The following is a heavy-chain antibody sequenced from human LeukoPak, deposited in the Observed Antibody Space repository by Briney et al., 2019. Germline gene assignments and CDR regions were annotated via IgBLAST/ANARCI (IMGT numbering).Heavy chain of an antibody. J-gene: IGHJ4*02. CDR3: ARPPYSSGWMDY. Sequence: GGFLRLSCAASGFTFSSYWMHWVRQAPGKGLVWVSRINSDGSSTSYADSVKGRFTISRDNAKNTLYLQMNSLRAEDTAVYYCARPPYSSGWMDYWGQGTLVTVSS. D-gene: IGHD6-19*01. CDR2: INSDGSST. V-gene: IGHV3-74*01. CDR1: GFTFSSYW.